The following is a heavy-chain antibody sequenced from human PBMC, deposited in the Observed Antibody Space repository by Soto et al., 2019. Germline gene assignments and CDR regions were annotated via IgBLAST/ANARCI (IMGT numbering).Heavy chain of an antibody. Sequence: GGSLGLSCAASGFTFSSYAMSWVRQAPGKGLEWVSAISGSGGSTYYADSVKGRFTISRDNSKNTLYLQMNSLRAEDTAVYYCAKALLALYYDFWSGYYPFDYWGQGTLVTVYS. J-gene: IGHJ4*02. CDR3: AKALLALYYDFWSGYYPFDY. CDR1: GFTFSSYA. CDR2: ISGSGGST. D-gene: IGHD3-3*01. V-gene: IGHV3-23*01.